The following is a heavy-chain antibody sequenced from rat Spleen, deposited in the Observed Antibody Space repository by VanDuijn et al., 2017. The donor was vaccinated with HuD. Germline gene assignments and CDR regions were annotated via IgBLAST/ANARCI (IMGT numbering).Heavy chain of an antibody. D-gene: IGHD1-9*01. CDR1: GFTFSDYY. CDR3: ARHGDNSYFDY. Sequence: EVQLVESDGGLVQPGRSLKLSCAASGFTFSDYYMAWVRQAPTKGLEWVATISSDGRRNYYRDSVKGRFTISRDNAKSSLYLQMDSLRSEDTATYYCARHGDNSYFDYWGQGVMVTVSS. J-gene: IGHJ2*01. V-gene: IGHV5-29*01. CDR2: ISSDGRRN.